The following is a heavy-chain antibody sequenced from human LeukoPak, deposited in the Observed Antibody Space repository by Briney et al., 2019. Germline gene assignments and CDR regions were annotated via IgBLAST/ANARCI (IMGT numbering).Heavy chain of an antibody. Sequence: SETLSLTCTVSGGSISSGGYYWSWIRQHPGKGLEWIGYIYYSGSTYYNPSLKSRVTISVDTSKNQFSLKLSSVTAADTAVYYCARATDYGDSYYFDYWGQGTLVTASS. V-gene: IGHV4-31*03. CDR1: GGSISSGGYY. J-gene: IGHJ4*02. CDR2: IYYSGST. CDR3: ARATDYGDSYYFDY. D-gene: IGHD4-17*01.